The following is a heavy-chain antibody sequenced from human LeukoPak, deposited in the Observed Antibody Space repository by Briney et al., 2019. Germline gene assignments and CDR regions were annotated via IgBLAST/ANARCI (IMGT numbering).Heavy chain of an antibody. CDR1: GYTFNTYG. J-gene: IGHJ4*02. D-gene: IGHD3-10*01. Sequence: ASVKVSCKASGYTFNTYGVNWVRQAPGQGLEWMGWINTNTGNPTYAQGFTGRFVFSLDTSVSTAYLQIGSLKAEDTAVYYCARDNYYHYGYWGQGTLVTVSS. V-gene: IGHV7-4-1*01. CDR2: INTNTGNP. CDR3: ARDNYYHYGY.